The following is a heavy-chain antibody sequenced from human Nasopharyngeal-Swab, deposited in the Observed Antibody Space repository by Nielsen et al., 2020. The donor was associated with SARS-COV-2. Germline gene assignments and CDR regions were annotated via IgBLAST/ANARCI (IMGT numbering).Heavy chain of an antibody. J-gene: IGHJ4*02. CDR1: GFTFSSFA. CDR2: ISGSGGSI. Sequence: GGSLRLSCAASGFTFSSFAKSWVRQAPGKGLEWVSSISGSGGSIYYADSVKGRFTISRDNSKNTLYLQMSSLRAEDTAVYYCAKAPRYYFGSGSFYFEYWGQGTLVTVSA. V-gene: IGHV3-23*01. CDR3: AKAPRYYFGSGSFYFEY. D-gene: IGHD3-10*01.